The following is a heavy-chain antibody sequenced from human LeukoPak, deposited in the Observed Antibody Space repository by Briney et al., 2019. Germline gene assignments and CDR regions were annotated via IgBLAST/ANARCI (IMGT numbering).Heavy chain of an antibody. CDR2: IRCNGSST. CDR3: AKEKDSSNLGYYMDG. D-gene: IGHD6-13*01. CDR1: GFTFSSYD. Sequence: GGPLRLSCAASGFTFSSYDMNWVRQAPGKGLDWVSFIRCNGSSTYYADSVKGRFTISRDNAKNTLYLQMNSLRAEDTAVYYWAKEKDSSNLGYYMDGWGEGTTVTVSS. J-gene: IGHJ6*03. V-gene: IGHV3-48*03.